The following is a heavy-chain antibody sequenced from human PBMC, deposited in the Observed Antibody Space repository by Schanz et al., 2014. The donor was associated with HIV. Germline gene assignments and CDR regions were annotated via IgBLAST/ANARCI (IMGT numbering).Heavy chain of an antibody. CDR2: INSDGSNT. CDR1: GFTFSSYW. D-gene: IGHD3-10*01. V-gene: IGHV3-74*01. CDR3: AKGQRGVVRGDIDY. Sequence: EVQLVESGGGLVQPGGSLRLSCAASGFTFSSYWMHWVRQAPGKGLVWVSRINSDGSNTNYADSVKGRFTISRDNAKKSLYLQMNSLRAEDTAVYYCAKGQRGVVRGDIDYWGQGTLVTVSS. J-gene: IGHJ4*02.